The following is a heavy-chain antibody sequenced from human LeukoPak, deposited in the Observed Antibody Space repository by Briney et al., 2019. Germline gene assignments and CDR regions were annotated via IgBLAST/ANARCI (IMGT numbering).Heavy chain of an antibody. Sequence: SETLSLTCAVSGASISNYYWSWVRQPPGKGLEWIGYIHHSGTANYSPSLESRVTVSLDTSRNQFYLRLKSVTSADTAMCYCATRPPDDISGYLDNWGQGTLVAVSS. D-gene: IGHD3-22*01. CDR3: ATRPPDDISGYLDN. V-gene: IGHV4-59*03. CDR1: GASISNYY. J-gene: IGHJ4*02. CDR2: IHHSGTA.